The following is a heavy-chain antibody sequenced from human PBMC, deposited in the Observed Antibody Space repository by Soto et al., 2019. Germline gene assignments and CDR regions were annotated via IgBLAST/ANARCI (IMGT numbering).Heavy chain of an antibody. CDR2: ISGSGGST. D-gene: IGHD3-22*01. Sequence: PGGSLRLSCAASGFTFSSYAMSWVRQAPGKGLEWVSGISGSGGSTYYADSVKGWFTISRDNSKNTLYLQMNSLRAEDTAVYYCANGLQDYYDSSGYLHGFDYWGQGTLVTVSS. CDR1: GFTFSSYA. CDR3: ANGLQDYYDSSGYLHGFDY. J-gene: IGHJ4*02. V-gene: IGHV3-23*01.